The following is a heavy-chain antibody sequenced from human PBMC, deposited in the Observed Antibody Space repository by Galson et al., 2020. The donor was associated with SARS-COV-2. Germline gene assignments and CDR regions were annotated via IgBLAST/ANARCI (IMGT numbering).Heavy chain of an antibody. Sequence: ASVPVPCKASGYTFTSYDINWVRQATGHGLEWMGWMNPNSGNTGYAQKFQGRVTMTRNTSISTAYMELSSLRSEDTAVYYCAGGPKTGYCSGGSCYSDGMDVWGQGTTVTVSS. CDR1: GYTFTSYD. D-gene: IGHD2-15*01. CDR3: AGGPKTGYCSGGSCYSDGMDV. V-gene: IGHV1-8*01. CDR2: MNPNSGNT. J-gene: IGHJ6*02.